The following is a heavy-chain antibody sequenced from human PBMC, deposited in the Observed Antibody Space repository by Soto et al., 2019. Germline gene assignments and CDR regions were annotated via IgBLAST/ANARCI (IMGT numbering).Heavy chain of an antibody. CDR1: GFTFSSSA. CDR2: ISGNGDTT. CDR3: AKIRGYDLGSTTFQH. D-gene: IGHD5-12*01. J-gene: IGHJ1*01. Sequence: EVQLWESGGGLVQPGGSLRLSCAASGFTFSSSAMSWVRQAPGKGLDWDSAISGNGDTTYYADSVKGRFTISRDFSKNTLYLQMNSLRAEDTAVYYCAKIRGYDLGSTTFQHWGQGTLVTVSS. V-gene: IGHV3-23*01.